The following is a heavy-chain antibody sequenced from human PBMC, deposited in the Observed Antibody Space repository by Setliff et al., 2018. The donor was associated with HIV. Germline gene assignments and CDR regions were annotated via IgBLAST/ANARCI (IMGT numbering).Heavy chain of an antibody. Sequence: PSETLSLTCAVYGGSFSGYYWSWIRQPPGKGLEWIGEIYHGGSTNYNSSLKSRVTISVDTSKNQCSLKLSSVTAADTAVYYCARGVSCSGGSCYYYYMDVWGKGTTVTVSS. J-gene: IGHJ6*03. CDR1: GGSFSGYY. CDR3: ARGVSCSGGSCYYYYMDV. V-gene: IGHV4-34*01. D-gene: IGHD2-15*01. CDR2: IYHGGST.